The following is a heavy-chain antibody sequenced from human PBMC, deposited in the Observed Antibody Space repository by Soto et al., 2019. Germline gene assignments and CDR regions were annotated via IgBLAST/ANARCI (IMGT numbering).Heavy chain of an antibody. D-gene: IGHD3-10*01. Sequence: QVQVVESGGGVVQPGRSLRLSCATSGFSFSRIAMHWVRQAPGKGLEGVAAIWHDGSNEQSADSVKGRFSISRDSSKNTVYLQMNSLTAEDTAVYYCAKVIGLWFEGLDVWGQGTTVTVSS. V-gene: IGHV3-33*06. CDR1: GFSFSRIA. CDR2: IWHDGSNE. J-gene: IGHJ6*02. CDR3: AKVIGLWFEGLDV.